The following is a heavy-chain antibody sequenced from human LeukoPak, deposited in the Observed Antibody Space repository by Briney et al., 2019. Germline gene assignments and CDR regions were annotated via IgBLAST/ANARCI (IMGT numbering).Heavy chain of an antibody. CDR1: GASVSSDNW. CDR2: IHQRGNT. Sequence: SETLSLTCVVSGASVSSDNWWTWVRQPPGKGLEWIEEIHQRGNTNYNPSLMGRVTISIDKSRNYLSLNLRYVTAADTAVYYCSTRDQSRTDVVPPDYWGQGILVTVSS. D-gene: IGHD5-24*01. CDR3: STRDQSRTDVVPPDY. V-gene: IGHV4/OR15-8*02. J-gene: IGHJ4*02.